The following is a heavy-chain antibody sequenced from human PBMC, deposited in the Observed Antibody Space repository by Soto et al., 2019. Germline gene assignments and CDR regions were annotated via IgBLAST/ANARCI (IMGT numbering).Heavy chain of an antibody. J-gene: IGHJ6*02. CDR2: ISGNSGSL. Sequence: SLSLTCAASGFIFDDYDMHWVRQAPGKGLEWVSVISGNSGSLGYADSVKGRFTISRDNAKNTLYLQMNSLRAEDTALYYCAKDRYSSSAYDYDGMDAWGQGTTVTVSS. CDR1: GFIFDDYD. CDR3: AKDRYSSSAYDYDGMDA. V-gene: IGHV3-9*01. D-gene: IGHD6-6*01.